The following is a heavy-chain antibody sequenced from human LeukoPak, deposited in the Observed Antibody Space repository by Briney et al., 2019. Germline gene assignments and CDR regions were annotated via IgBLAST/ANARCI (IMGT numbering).Heavy chain of an antibody. V-gene: IGHV4-30-2*01. CDR1: GGSISSGGYS. CDR3: ASSPLAAAGPGYFQH. D-gene: IGHD6-13*01. J-gene: IGHJ1*01. Sequence: PSETLSLTCAVSGGSISSGGYSWSWIRQPPGKGLEWIGYIYHSGSTYYNPSLKSRVTISVDRSKNQFSLKLSSVTAADTAVYYCASSPLAAAGPGYFQHWGQGTLVTVSS. CDR2: IYHSGST.